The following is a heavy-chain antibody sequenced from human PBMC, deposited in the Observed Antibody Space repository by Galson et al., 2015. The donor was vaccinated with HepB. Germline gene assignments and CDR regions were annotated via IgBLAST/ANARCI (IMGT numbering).Heavy chain of an antibody. J-gene: IGHJ6*03. CDR2: ISSGSSYM. D-gene: IGHD3-10*01. CDR1: GFTFSSFS. Sequence: SLRLSCAVSGFTFSSFSMNWVRQAPGKGLEWVSSISSGSSYMYYIDSVKGRFTISRDNAMNSLYLQMNSLRAEDTAVYYCARALYAGSGTYAEAVFHMDVWGKGTTVTVSS. V-gene: IGHV3-21*01. CDR3: ARALYAGSGTYAEAVFHMDV.